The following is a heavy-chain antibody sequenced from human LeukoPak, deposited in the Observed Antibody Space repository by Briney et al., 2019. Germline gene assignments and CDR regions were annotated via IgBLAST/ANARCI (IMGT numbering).Heavy chain of an antibody. Sequence: PGGSLRLSCAASGFTFSSYAMSWVRQAPGKGLEWVSLIYSGGNTYYADSVKGRFTISRDNSKNTLYLQMNSLSAEDTAVYYCARDRVNWNDVGGLFDYWGQGTLVTVSS. CDR2: IYSGGNT. J-gene: IGHJ4*02. CDR3: ARDRVNWNDVGGLFDY. CDR1: GFTFSSYA. V-gene: IGHV3-53*01. D-gene: IGHD1-1*01.